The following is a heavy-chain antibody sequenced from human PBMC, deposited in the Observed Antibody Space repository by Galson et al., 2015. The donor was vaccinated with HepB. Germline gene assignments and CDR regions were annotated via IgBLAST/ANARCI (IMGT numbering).Heavy chain of an antibody. CDR1: GFSFRSYG. J-gene: IGHJ6*03. CDR3: AKDVAGGSDGHFKNYHHYMDV. Sequence: CLRLCCAASGFSFRSYGMHWVRQAPGKGLEWVAFISYDEVPQNYRDSVKRRFTISRDNSKNKLYLQIHSLGTDDTALYYCAKDVAGGSDGHFKNYHHYMDVWGKGTTVTVS. V-gene: IGHV3-33*05. CDR2: ISYDEVPQ. D-gene: IGHD1-26*01.